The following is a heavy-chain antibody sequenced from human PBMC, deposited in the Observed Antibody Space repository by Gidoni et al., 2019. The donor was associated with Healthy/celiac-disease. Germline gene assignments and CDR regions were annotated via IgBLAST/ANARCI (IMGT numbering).Heavy chain of an antibody. J-gene: IGHJ4*02. CDR3: ARRQDIVATIDY. CDR2: SYYSGST. V-gene: IGHV4-39*01. D-gene: IGHD5-12*01. CDR1: GGSISSSSYY. Sequence: QLQLQESGPGLVKPSETLSLTCTVSGGSISSSSYYWGWIRQPPGKGLEWIGSSYYSGSTYYNPSLKSRVTISVDTSKNQFSLKLSSVTAADTAVYYCARRQDIVATIDYWGQGTLVTVSS.